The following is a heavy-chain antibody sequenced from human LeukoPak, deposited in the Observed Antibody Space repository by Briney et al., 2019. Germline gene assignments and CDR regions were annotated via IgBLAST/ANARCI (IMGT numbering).Heavy chain of an antibody. J-gene: IGHJ6*03. V-gene: IGHV3-21*05. CDR2: IRGSGNDI. CDR1: GFTFSTYS. D-gene: IGHD6-19*01. CDR3: ARDKRDSSGWYSYYYMDV. Sequence: PGGSLRLSCAASGFTFSTYSMNWVRQAPGKGLEWIAYIRGSGNDIYYADSVKGRFTISRDNAKNSLYLQMNSLRAEDTAVYYCARDKRDSSGWYSYYYMDVWGKGTTVTVSS.